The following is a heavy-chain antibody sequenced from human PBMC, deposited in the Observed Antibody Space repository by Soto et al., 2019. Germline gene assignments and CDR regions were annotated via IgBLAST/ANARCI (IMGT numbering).Heavy chain of an antibody. Sequence: QITLKESGPTLVKPTQTLTLTCTFSGLSLSTTGVGVGWIRQPPGKALEWLALIYWDDDKRYSPSLKSRLTITNDPSKIPVVLTMTNMDPVDTATYYCVQSRCGGDCLHSYSSHSYYGLDVWGQGTTVTVSS. D-gene: IGHD2-21*02. CDR3: VQSRCGGDCLHSYSSHSYYGLDV. V-gene: IGHV2-5*02. CDR2: IYWDDDK. J-gene: IGHJ6*02. CDR1: GLSLSTTGVG.